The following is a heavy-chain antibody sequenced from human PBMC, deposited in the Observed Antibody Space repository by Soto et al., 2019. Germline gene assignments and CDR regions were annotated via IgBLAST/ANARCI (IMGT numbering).Heavy chain of an antibody. CDR2: ISGSGGST. V-gene: IGHV3-23*01. Sequence: GGSLRLSCAASGFTFSSYAMSWVRQAPGKGLEWVSAISGSGGSTYYADSVKGRFTISRDNSKNTLYLQMNSLRAEDTAVYYCATRRYDIYQQLKNYYYGMDVWGQGTTVTVSS. CDR3: ATRRYDIYQQLKNYYYGMDV. J-gene: IGHJ6*02. D-gene: IGHD6-13*01. CDR1: GFTFSSYA.